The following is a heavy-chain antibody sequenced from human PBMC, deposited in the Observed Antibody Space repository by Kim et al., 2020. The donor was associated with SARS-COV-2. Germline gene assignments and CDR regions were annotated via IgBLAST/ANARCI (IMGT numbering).Heavy chain of an antibody. CDR1: GFTFSDYY. CDR2: ISSSSSYT. CDR3: ARDYYGSGSYGWFDP. V-gene: IGHV3-11*06. J-gene: IGHJ5*02. Sequence: GGSLRLSCAASGFTFSDYYMSWIRQAPGKGPEWVSYISSSSSYTNYADSVKGRFTISRDNAKNSLYLQMNSLRAEETAVYYCARDYYGSGSYGWFDPWGQGTLVTVSS. D-gene: IGHD3-10*01.